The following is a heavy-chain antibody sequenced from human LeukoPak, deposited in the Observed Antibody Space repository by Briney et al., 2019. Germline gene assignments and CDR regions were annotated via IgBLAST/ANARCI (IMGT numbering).Heavy chain of an antibody. CDR3: ARYCSGGSCYYPFDY. CDR1: GYTFTSYD. Sequence: ASVEISCKASGYTFTSYDIDWVRQASGQGLEWMGWMNPNSGITGYAQKFQGRVTMTTNTSISTAYMELSSLRSEDTAVYYCARYCSGGSCYYPFDYWGQGTLVTVSS. CDR2: MNPNSGIT. D-gene: IGHD2-15*01. V-gene: IGHV1-8*01. J-gene: IGHJ4*02.